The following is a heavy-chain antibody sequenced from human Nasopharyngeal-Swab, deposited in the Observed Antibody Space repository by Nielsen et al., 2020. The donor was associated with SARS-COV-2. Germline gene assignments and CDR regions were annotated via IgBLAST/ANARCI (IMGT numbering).Heavy chain of an antibody. CDR2: IYPGDSDT. CDR1: GYSFTSYW. V-gene: IGHV5-51*01. J-gene: IGHJ3*02. D-gene: IGHD3-22*01. Sequence: GESLKISCKASGYSFTSYWIGWVRQMPGKGLEWMWIIYPGDSDTRYSPSFQGQVTISADKSISTAYLQWSSLKASDTAMYYCARQDYYDSSGYYYRNAFDIWGQGTMVTVSS. CDR3: ARQDYYDSSGYYYRNAFDI.